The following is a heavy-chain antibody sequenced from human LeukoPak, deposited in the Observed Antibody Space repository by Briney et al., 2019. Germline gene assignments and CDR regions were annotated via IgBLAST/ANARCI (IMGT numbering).Heavy chain of an antibody. J-gene: IGHJ4*02. V-gene: IGHV3-48*03. CDR2: ISSSGSTI. CDR3: TREGGGPTDDY. CDR1: GFTFSSYE. Sequence: PGGSLRLSWAASGFTFSSYEMNLVRQAPGGGLEWVSYISSSGSTIYYADSVKGRFTISRDNAKNSLYLQMKSPRAEDTAVYYCTREGGGPTDDYWGQGTLVSVSS. D-gene: IGHD3-16*01.